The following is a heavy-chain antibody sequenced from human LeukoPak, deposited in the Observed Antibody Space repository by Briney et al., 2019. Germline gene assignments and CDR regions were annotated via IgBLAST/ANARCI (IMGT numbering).Heavy chain of an antibody. V-gene: IGHV3-23*01. CDR3: AKSNGYGLVDI. D-gene: IGHD3-10*01. CDR2: IIGSGSST. CDR1: GFTFSNYG. Sequence: GGSLRLSCAASGFTFSNYGMNWVRQAPGKGLQWVSVIIGSGSSTYYADSVKGRFTISRDNSRNTLYLQMNSLRAEDTAVYYCAKSNGYGLVDIWGQGTMVTVSS. J-gene: IGHJ3*02.